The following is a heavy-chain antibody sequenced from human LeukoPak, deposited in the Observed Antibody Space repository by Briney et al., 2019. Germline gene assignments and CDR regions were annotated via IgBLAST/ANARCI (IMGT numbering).Heavy chain of an antibody. CDR1: GLTFSNYA. CDR2: IRGDVGGGGT. J-gene: IGHJ4*02. Sequence: GGSLRLSCAASGLTFSNYAMTWVRQAPGKGLEWVSSIRGDVGGGGTSYTDSVKGRFTVYRDNSKNTLYLQMNSLRAGDTGVYDCARNQRRLDYWGQGTLVTVSS. CDR3: ARNQRRLDY. D-gene: IGHD1-14*01. V-gene: IGHV3-23*01.